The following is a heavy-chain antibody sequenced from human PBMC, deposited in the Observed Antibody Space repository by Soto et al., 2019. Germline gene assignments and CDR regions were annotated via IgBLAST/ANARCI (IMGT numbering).Heavy chain of an antibody. CDR2: IQSGGPT. V-gene: IGHV3-66*01. CDR3: ARDDVLCDGGRCYGVTLDV. Sequence: EVHLVESGGGLVQPGGSLRLSCAASGFTVSSTYMSWVRQAPGKGLEWVSLIQSGGPTYYADSVKGRFTISRDTSENTMHLQMDRLRAEDTAVYYCARDDVLCDGGRCYGVTLDVWGKGTTVTVSS. D-gene: IGHD2-15*01. J-gene: IGHJ6*04. CDR1: GFTVSSTY.